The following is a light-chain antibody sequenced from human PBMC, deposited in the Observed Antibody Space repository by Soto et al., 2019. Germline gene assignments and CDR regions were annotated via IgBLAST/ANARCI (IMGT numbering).Light chain of an antibody. V-gene: IGLV2-23*02. CDR1: SSDVGTYDL. CDR3: CSYGGRGILL. J-gene: IGLJ3*02. CDR2: EVN. Sequence: QSVLTQPASVSGSPGQSITISCTGTSSDVGTYDLVSWYQQHPGKAPKLMIFEVNKRPSGVSNRFSGSKSGNTASLTVSGLQAEDEADYYCCSYGGRGILLCGGGTKVTVL.